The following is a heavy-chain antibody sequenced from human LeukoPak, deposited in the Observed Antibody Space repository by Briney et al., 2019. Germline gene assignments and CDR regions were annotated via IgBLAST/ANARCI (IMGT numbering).Heavy chain of an antibody. Sequence: PGGSLRLSCAASGLTFSNYWMSWVRQAPGKGLEWVADIKKDGSDKYYVDSVKGRFTISRDNSKNTLYLQMNSLRAEDTAVYYCAKDRPYYYYYMDVWGKGTTVTVSS. CDR2: IKKDGSDK. CDR3: AKDRPYYYYYMDV. J-gene: IGHJ6*03. V-gene: IGHV3-7*01. CDR1: GLTFSNYW.